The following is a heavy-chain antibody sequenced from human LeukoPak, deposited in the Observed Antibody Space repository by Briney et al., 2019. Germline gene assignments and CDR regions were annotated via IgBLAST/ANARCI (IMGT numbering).Heavy chain of an antibody. V-gene: IGHV3-23*01. Sequence: GGSLRLSCAASGFTFSSYAMSWVRQAPGKGLEWVSAISGSGGSTYYADSVKGRFTISRDNSKNTLYLQMNSLRAEDTAVYYCAKDPASDCSSTSCYARLYWGQGTLVTVSS. CDR3: AKDPASDCSSTSCYARLY. D-gene: IGHD2-2*01. J-gene: IGHJ4*02. CDR2: ISGSGGST. CDR1: GFTFSSYA.